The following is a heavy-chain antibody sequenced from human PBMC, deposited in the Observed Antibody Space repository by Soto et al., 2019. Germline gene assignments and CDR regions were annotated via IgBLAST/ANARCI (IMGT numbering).Heavy chain of an antibody. J-gene: IGHJ4*02. CDR3: AGGSRDGYNPFDY. CDR1: GFTVSSNY. D-gene: IGHD5-12*01. Sequence: EVQLVESGGGLIQPGGSLRLSCAASGFTVSSNYMSWVCQAPGKGLEWVSVIYSGGSTYYADSVKGRFTISRDNSKNTLYLQMNSLRAEDTAVYYCAGGSRDGYNPFDYWGQGTLVTVSS. CDR2: IYSGGST. V-gene: IGHV3-53*01.